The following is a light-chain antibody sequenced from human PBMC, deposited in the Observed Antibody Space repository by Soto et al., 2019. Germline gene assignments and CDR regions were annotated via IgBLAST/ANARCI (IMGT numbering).Light chain of an antibody. V-gene: IGLV1-36*01. CDR1: SSNIGNNA. J-gene: IGLJ2*01. Sequence: QAVVTQPPSVSEAPRQRVTISCSGSSSNIGNNAVNWYQQLPGKAPKLLIYYDDLLPSGVSDRFSGSKSGTSASLAISGLQSEDEADYYCAAWDDSLNVVFGGGTKVTVL. CDR3: AAWDDSLNVV. CDR2: YDD.